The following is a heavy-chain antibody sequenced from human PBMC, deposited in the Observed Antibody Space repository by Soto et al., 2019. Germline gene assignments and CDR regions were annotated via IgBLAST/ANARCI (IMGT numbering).Heavy chain of an antibody. V-gene: IGHV3-15*01. CDR1: GFTFSNAW. CDR2: IKSKINGGTT. Sequence: EVQLVESGGGLVKPGGSVRLACAASGFTFSNAWMSWVRQAPGKGLEWVARIKSKINGGTTDHAAPVKGRFTISRDDSTNALYLQMDSLQIEDTAFYYCTTYDDVEAGDRIRWAYWGQGALVTVAS. J-gene: IGHJ4*02. D-gene: IGHD3-3*02. CDR3: TTYDDVEAGDRIRWAY.